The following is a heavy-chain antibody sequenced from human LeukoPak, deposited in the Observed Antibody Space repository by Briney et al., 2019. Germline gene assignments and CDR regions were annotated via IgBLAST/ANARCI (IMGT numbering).Heavy chain of an antibody. CDR1: GFTFSSYS. CDR3: ARDPGSSFPMDV. Sequence: GGSLRLSCAASGFTFSSYSMNWVRQAPGKGLERVSYISTSSSTIYYADSVKGRFTISRDNAKNSLYLQMNSLRAEDTAVYYCARDPGSSFPMDVWGKGTTVTVSS. CDR2: ISTSSSTI. J-gene: IGHJ6*03. V-gene: IGHV3-48*01. D-gene: IGHD6-13*01.